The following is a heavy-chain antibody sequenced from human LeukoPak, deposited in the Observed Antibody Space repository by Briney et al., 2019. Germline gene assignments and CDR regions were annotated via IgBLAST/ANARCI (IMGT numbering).Heavy chain of an antibody. J-gene: IGHJ4*02. CDR2: IRYDGGNA. CDR3: AKGDYYGSGLDY. CDR1: GFTFSNNA. Sequence: PGGSLRLSCAASGFTFSNNAMHWVRQAPGKGLVWVAYIRYDGGNAYYVDSVKGRFTISRDNSKDTLYLQMNGLRPEDTAVYFCAKGDYYGSGLDYRGQGAPVTVSS. D-gene: IGHD3-10*01. V-gene: IGHV3-30*02.